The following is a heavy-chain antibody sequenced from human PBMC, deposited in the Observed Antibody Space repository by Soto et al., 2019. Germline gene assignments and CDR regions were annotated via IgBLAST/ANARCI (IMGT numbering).Heavy chain of an antibody. CDR1: GFTFSKFE. D-gene: IGHD6-19*01. Sequence: EVQLVQSGGGWVQPGGSLRLSCEVSGFTFSKFEMNWVRQAPGKGLEWVSYISSGGSSTKYVDSVKGRFTTSRDNASNSLHLLMTSLRAEVRVVYYCGGDNIPVAGLDYWGQGRLVTVSS. CDR3: GGDNIPVAGLDY. V-gene: IGHV3-48*03. CDR2: ISSGGSST. J-gene: IGHJ4*02.